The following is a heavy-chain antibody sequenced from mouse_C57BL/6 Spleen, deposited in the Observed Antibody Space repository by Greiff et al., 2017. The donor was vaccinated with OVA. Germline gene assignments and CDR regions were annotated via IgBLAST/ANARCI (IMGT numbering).Heavy chain of an antibody. CDR1: GYTFTSYW. Sequence: VQLQQPGAELVRPGTSVKLSCKASGYTFTSYWMHWVKQRPGQGLEWIGVIDPSDSYTNYNQKFKGKATLTVDTSSSTAYMQLSSLTSEDSAVYYCARSRTVDYWGQGTTFTVSS. V-gene: IGHV1-59*01. J-gene: IGHJ2*01. CDR2: IDPSDSYT. CDR3: ARSRTVDY.